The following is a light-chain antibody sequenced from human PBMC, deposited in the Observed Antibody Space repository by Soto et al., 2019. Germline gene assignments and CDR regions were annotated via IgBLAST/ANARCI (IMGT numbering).Light chain of an antibody. V-gene: IGLV2-14*03. J-gene: IGLJ1*01. CDR1: SSDVGGYNF. CDR3: SSYTSSSSTLYV. CDR2: DVS. Sequence: QSVLTQPASVSGSPGQSITISCTGTSSDVGGYNFVSWYQHHPGNAPKLVIYDVSNRPSGVSNRFSGSKSGNTASLTISGLQAEDEADYFCSSYTSSSSTLYVFGTGTQLTVL.